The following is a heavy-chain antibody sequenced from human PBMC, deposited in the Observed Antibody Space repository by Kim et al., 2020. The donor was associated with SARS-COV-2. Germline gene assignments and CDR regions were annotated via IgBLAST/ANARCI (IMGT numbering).Heavy chain of an antibody. CDR1: GFTFSSYA. CDR2: ISYDGSNK. CDR3: ARDRVPWNSSGYYPGY. V-gene: IGHV3-30*04. J-gene: IGHJ4*01. Sequence: GGSLRLSCAASGFTFSSYAMHWVRQAPGKGLEWVAVISYDGSNKYYAYSVKGRFTISRDNSKNTLYLQMNSLRAEDTAVYYCARDRVPWNSSGYYPGYWG. D-gene: IGHD3-22*01.